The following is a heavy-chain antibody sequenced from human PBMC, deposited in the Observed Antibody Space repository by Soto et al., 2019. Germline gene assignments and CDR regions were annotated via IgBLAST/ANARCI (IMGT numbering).Heavy chain of an antibody. Sequence: GGSLRLYCAASGFTFSSYAMSWVRQAPGKGLEWVSAISGSGGSTYYADSVKGRFTISRDNSKNTLYLQMNSLRAEDTAVYYCAKDPTSSSWGDEFYNWFDPWGQGTLVTVSS. CDR3: AKDPTSSSWGDEFYNWFDP. CDR1: GFTFSSYA. CDR2: ISGSGGST. D-gene: IGHD6-13*01. V-gene: IGHV3-23*01. J-gene: IGHJ5*02.